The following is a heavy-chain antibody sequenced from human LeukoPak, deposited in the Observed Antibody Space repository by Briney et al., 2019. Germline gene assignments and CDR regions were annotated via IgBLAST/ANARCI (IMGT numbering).Heavy chain of an antibody. CDR2: INPNTGNP. Sequence: ASVKVSCKASGYTFTSYALNWVRQAPGQGLEWMGWINPNTGNPTYAQGFTGRFVFSLDTSVSTAYLQISSLKAKDTAVYYCARESSIEQQLVLEVDFDYWGQGTLVTVSS. J-gene: IGHJ4*02. CDR1: GYTFTSYA. V-gene: IGHV7-4-1*02. CDR3: ARESSIEQQLVLEVDFDY. D-gene: IGHD6-13*01.